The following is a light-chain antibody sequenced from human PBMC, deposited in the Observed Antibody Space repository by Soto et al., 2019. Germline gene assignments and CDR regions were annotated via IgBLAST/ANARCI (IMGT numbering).Light chain of an antibody. Sequence: QSALTQPASVSGSPGQSITISCTGTSSDVGGYNYVSWYQQHPGKAPKLMIYDVSNRPSGVSNRFSGSKSGNTASLTISGLQAEDEADNYCNSYTTSSTYVFGTGTKLTVL. V-gene: IGLV2-14*01. J-gene: IGLJ1*01. CDR2: DVS. CDR3: NSYTTSSTYV. CDR1: SSDVGGYNY.